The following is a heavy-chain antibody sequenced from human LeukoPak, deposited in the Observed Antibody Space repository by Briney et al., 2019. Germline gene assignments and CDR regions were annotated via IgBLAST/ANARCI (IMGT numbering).Heavy chain of an antibody. V-gene: IGHV1-2*02. CDR1: GYTFTGYY. J-gene: IGHJ5*02. D-gene: IGHD5-18*01. CDR2: INPNSGGT. CDR3: ARGGAGGYSYGYGSWWFDP. Sequence: ASVTVSFKTSGYTFTGYYMHWVRQAPGQGLEWMGWINPNSGGTNYAQKFQGRVTMTRDTSISTAYMELSRLRSDDTAVYYCARGGAGGYSYGYGSWWFDPWGQGTLVTVSS.